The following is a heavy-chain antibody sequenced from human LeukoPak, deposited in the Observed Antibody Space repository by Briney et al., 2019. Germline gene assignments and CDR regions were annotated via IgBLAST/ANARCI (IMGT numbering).Heavy chain of an antibody. CDR1: GFTLSTYW. J-gene: IGHJ4*02. Sequence: GGSLRLSCAASGFTLSTYWMSWVRQAPGKGLEWVANIKQDGSRKYYVDSVKGRFAISRDNAKNSLYLQMNSLRSEDTAVYYCARETPDSSGWDWGQGTLVTVSS. CDR3: ARETPDSSGWD. CDR2: IKQDGSRK. V-gene: IGHV3-7*01. D-gene: IGHD6-19*01.